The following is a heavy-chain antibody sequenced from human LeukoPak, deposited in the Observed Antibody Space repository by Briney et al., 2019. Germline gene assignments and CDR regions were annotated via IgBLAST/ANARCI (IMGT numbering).Heavy chain of an antibody. Sequence: PGGSLRLSCAASGFTFDDYAMHWVRQAPGKGLEWVSVISGAGGTTYYADSVKGRFTISRDNSKNSLYLQMNSLGTEDTALYYCVKRGNDNYFDGWGQGTLVTVSS. V-gene: IGHV3-43*02. CDR3: VKRGNDNYFDG. J-gene: IGHJ4*02. CDR2: ISGAGGTT. CDR1: GFTFDDYA.